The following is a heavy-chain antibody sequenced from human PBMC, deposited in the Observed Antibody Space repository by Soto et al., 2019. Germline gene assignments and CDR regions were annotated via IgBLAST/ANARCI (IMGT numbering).Heavy chain of an antibody. CDR3: ARVGGATAGNFGMDV. CDR2: ISGGSSYI. CDR1: GFTFSSHS. D-gene: IGHD6-13*01. V-gene: IGHV3-21*01. Sequence: PGGSLRLSCAASGFTFSSHSMNWVRQAPGKGLEWVSSISGGSSYIDYADSLEGRFTISRDNARNSLYLEMNSLRAEDTAVYYCARVGGATAGNFGMDVWGQGTTVTVSS. J-gene: IGHJ6*02.